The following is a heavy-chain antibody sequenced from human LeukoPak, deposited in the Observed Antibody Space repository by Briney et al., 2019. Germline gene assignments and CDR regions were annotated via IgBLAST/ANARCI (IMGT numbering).Heavy chain of an antibody. D-gene: IGHD3-22*01. J-gene: IGHJ4*02. Sequence: GGSLRLSCAASGFTFSTYAMSWVRQAPGKGLEWVSAISGSASSSYYADSVKGRFTISRDNYKNTLYLQMNSLRAEDTAVYYCAKDYYYDSSGYLDYWGQGTLVSVSS. CDR3: AKDYYYDSSGYLDY. V-gene: IGHV3-23*01. CDR2: ISGSASSS. CDR1: GFTFSTYA.